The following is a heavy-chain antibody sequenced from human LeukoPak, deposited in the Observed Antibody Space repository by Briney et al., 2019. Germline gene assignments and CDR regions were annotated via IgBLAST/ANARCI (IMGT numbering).Heavy chain of an antibody. CDR1: GGSFSGYY. CDR3: ARGRKALSYSRNWFDP. Sequence: SETLSLTCAVYGGSFSGYYWSWIRQPPGKGLEWIGEINHSGSTNYNPSLKSRVTISVDTSKNQFSLKLSSVTAADTAVYYCARGRKALSYSRNWFDPWGQGTLVTVSS. J-gene: IGHJ5*02. CDR2: INHSGST. V-gene: IGHV4-34*01. D-gene: IGHD4-11*01.